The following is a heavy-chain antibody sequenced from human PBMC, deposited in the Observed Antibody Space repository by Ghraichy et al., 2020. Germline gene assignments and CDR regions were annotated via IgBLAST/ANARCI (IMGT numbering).Heavy chain of an antibody. CDR3: SRDWDSAWLPLQRFEY. CDR1: GFPFTSHS. D-gene: IGHD6-19*01. CDR2: INDRSSRI. V-gene: IGHV3-21*06. Sequence: GGSLRLSCAASGFPFTSHSMNWVRRAPGKGLEWISYINDRSSRILYADSVKGRFTVSRDNVNNLLYLQMNSLRAEDTAVYYCSRDWDSAWLPLQRFEYWGPGTLVTYSS. J-gene: IGHJ4*02.